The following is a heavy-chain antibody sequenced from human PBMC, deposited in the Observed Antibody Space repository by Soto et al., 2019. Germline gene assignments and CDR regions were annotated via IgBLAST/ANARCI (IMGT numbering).Heavy chain of an antibody. Sequence: PSETLSLTCAVYGGSFSDYYWSWIRQPPGKGLEWIGEINHSGTTNYDPSLKSRVTISVATSKNQFSLKLSSLTAADTAVYYCARGDFLTGSRSWFDPWGQGILVTVSS. J-gene: IGHJ5*02. CDR2: INHSGTT. CDR1: GGSFSDYY. V-gene: IGHV4-34*01. D-gene: IGHD3-9*01. CDR3: ARGDFLTGSRSWFDP.